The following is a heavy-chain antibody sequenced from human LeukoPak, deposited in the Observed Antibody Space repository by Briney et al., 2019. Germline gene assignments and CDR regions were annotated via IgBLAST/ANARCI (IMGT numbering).Heavy chain of an antibody. V-gene: IGHV3-23*01. CDR3: VKTQTHFGDYRRDY. J-gene: IGHJ4*02. Sequence: GGSLRLSCATSGFTFSTYAMSWVRQAPGKGLEWVSAISDSGGSTYYAESVKGRFTVSRDNSKNTLYMQMSTLRAEDTAVYYCVKTQTHFGDYRRDYWGQGTLVTVSS. CDR1: GFTFSTYA. D-gene: IGHD4-17*01. CDR2: ISDSGGST.